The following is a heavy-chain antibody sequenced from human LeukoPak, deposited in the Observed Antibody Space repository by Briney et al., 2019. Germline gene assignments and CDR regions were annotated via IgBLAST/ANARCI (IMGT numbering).Heavy chain of an antibody. J-gene: IGHJ4*02. V-gene: IGHV3-30*02. CDR1: GFTFSTYV. CDR2: IRYDGNNK. Sequence: PGGPLKLSCAASGFTFSTYVMHWVRQAPGKGLEWVAFIRYDGNNKYYADFVKGRFTISRANSKNTLYLHMNSLRTEDTAVYYCAKIEGKYQLANVPDHWGQGTLVTVSS. D-gene: IGHD2-2*01. CDR3: AKIEGKYQLANVPDH.